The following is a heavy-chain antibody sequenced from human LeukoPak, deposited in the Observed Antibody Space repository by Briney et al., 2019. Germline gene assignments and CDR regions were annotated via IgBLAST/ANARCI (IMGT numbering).Heavy chain of an antibody. Sequence: SVKVSCKASGGTFSSYAISWVRQAPGQGLEWMGGIIPIFGTANYAQKFQGRVTITADESTSTAYMELSSLRSEDTAVYYCARDPGLGYYDSSGDAWGQGTLVSVSS. V-gene: IGHV1-69*13. D-gene: IGHD3-22*01. CDR3: ARDPGLGYYDSSGDA. CDR2: IIPIFGTA. J-gene: IGHJ5*02. CDR1: GGTFSSYA.